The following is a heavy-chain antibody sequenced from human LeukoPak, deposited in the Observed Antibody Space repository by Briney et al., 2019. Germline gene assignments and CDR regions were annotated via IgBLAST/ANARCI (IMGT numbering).Heavy chain of an antibody. CDR1: GGTFSSYA. D-gene: IGHD3-10*01. J-gene: IGHJ6*03. CDR2: IIPIFGTA. V-gene: IGHV1-69*06. Sequence: SVKVSCKASGGTFSSYAISWVRQAPGQGLEWMGGIIPIFGTANYAQKFQGRVTITADKSTSTAYMELSSLRSEDTAVYYCARGHRVRAAKSYYYYMDVWGKGTTVTVSS. CDR3: ARGHRVRAAKSYYYYMDV.